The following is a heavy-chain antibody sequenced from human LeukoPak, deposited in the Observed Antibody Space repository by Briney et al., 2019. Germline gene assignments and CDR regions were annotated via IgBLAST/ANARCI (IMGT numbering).Heavy chain of an antibody. V-gene: IGHV4-59*01. CDR3: ARDPQSYTGYYGMDV. J-gene: IGHJ6*04. D-gene: IGHD2-2*02. CDR2: IYYSGST. Sequence: PSETLSLTCSVSGGSINSYYWTWIRQPPGKGLEWIGSIYYSGSTNYNPSLKSRVTISVDTSKNQFSLKLSSVTAADTAVYYRARDPQSYTGYYGMDVWGKGTTVTVSS. CDR1: GGSINSYY.